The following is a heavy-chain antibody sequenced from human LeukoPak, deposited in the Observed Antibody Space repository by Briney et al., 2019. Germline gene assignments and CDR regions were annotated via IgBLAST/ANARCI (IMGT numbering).Heavy chain of an antibody. CDR1: GFSFNWYW. Sequence: GGSLRLSCAASGFSFNWYWMNWVRQAPGKGLEWVANMDPSGSQKRYVDSVKGRFTISRDNPGTSVYLEMNSLRTEDTAIYYCAIWASGNYWGQGTLVTVSS. CDR2: MDPSGSQK. D-gene: IGHD2/OR15-2a*01. V-gene: IGHV3-7*01. J-gene: IGHJ4*02. CDR3: AIWASGNY.